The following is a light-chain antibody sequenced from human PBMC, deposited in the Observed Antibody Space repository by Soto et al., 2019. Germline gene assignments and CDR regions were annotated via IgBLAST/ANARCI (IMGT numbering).Light chain of an antibody. CDR1: QGISSW. Sequence: DIQMTQSPSSVSASVGDRVTITCRASQGISSWLAWYQQVPGKAPKLLIYAAATLQSGVSSRLSGSYSGTDFTLTISSLQPEDFATYYCQQTDTYPYTFGQGTKVEIK. CDR2: AAA. J-gene: IGKJ2*01. CDR3: QQTDTYPYT. V-gene: IGKV1D-12*01.